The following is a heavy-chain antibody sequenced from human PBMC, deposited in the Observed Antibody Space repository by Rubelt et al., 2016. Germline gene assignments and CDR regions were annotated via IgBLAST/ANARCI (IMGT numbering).Heavy chain of an antibody. J-gene: IGHJ4*02. D-gene: IGHD6-6*01. V-gene: IGHV4-34*01. Sequence: QVQLQQWGAGLLKPSETLSLTCAVYGESFSGHFWSWIRQPPGKGLEWIGEISHRGSTSYNPSLKSRVTFSVDSSKNQFSRKVNSVTAADTAVYDCARGDIAARLQYWGQGTLVTVSS. CDR3: ARGDIAARLQY. CDR2: ISHRGST. CDR1: GESFSGHF.